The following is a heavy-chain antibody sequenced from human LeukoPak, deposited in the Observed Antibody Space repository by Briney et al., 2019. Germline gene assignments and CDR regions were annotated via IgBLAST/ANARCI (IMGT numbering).Heavy chain of an antibody. CDR1: GFNVGDYY. D-gene: IGHD6-13*01. J-gene: IGHJ5*02. CDR3: ARYLPRKQELSPLDP. Sequence: GVSVRLSCVASGFNVGDYYMSWIRQAPGKGLEWVLYIITSATYTNYVDSVKGRFTISRDNAKNSLYLEINSLRAKDTAIYYRARYLPRKQELSPLDPWGQGTLVTVSS. CDR2: IITSATYT. V-gene: IGHV3-11*03.